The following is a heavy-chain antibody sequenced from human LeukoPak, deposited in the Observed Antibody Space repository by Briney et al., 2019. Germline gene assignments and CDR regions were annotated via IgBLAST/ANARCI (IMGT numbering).Heavy chain of an antibody. CDR2: ISAYNGNT. Sequence: ASVKVSCKASGGTFTSYGISWVRQAPGQGLEWMGWISAYNGNTNYAQKLQGRVTMTTDTSTSTAYMELRSLRSDDTAVYYCARYGSNIAARGDWFDPWGQGTLVTVSS. V-gene: IGHV1-18*01. J-gene: IGHJ5*02. D-gene: IGHD6-6*01. CDR3: ARYGSNIAARGDWFDP. CDR1: GGTFTSYG.